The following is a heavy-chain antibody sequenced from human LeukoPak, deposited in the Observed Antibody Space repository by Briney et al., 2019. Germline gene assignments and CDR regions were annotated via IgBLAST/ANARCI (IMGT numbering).Heavy chain of an antibody. J-gene: IGHJ5*02. V-gene: IGHV3-33*06. CDR3: AKGYWSGYSFDNWFDP. CDR2: IWYDGSNK. D-gene: IGHD3-3*01. Sequence: GRSLRLSCAASGFTFGSYGMHWVRQAPGKGLEWVAVIWYDGSNKYYADSVKGRFTISRDNSKNTLYLQMNSLRTEDTAVYYCAKGYWSGYSFDNWFDPWGQGTLVTVSS. CDR1: GFTFGSYG.